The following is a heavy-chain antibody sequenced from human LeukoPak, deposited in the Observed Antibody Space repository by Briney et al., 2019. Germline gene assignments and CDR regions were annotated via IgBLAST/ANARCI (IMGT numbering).Heavy chain of an antibody. CDR1: GFPLSNYN. J-gene: IGHJ2*01. V-gene: IGHV3-48*01. Sequence: GGSLRLSCVASGFPLSNYNVQWVRQAPGKALEWISYITGKGSTIYYADSFGGGFTISRYNDRNPLYLQMNSLRAEDTAMYYCARGLHFTLSGWYLDLWGRGTMV. D-gene: IGHD3-3*02. CDR3: ARGLHFTLSGWYLDL. CDR2: ITGKGSTI.